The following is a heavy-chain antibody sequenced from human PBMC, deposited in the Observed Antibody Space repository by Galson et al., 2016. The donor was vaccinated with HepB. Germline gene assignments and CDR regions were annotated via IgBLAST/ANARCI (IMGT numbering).Heavy chain of an antibody. V-gene: IGHV4-4*02. CDR2: IYHSGST. Sequence: SETLSLTCAVSGGSFSSSNWWNWVRQPPGKGLEWIGEIYHSGSTNYSPSLESRVTISLDKSKKEFSLKLSSVTAADTAVYYCARHSRNGDYEYFFDYWGQGTLVTGAS. CDR3: ARHSRNGDYEYFFDY. J-gene: IGHJ4*02. CDR1: GGSFSSSNW. D-gene: IGHD4-17*01.